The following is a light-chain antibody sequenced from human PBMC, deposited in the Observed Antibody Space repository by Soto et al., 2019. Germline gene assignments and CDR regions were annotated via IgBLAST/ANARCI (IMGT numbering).Light chain of an antibody. J-gene: IGLJ1*01. CDR1: SSDIGYYNL. Sequence: QSVLTQPASVSGSPGQSITISCTGTSSDIGYYNLVSWYQQHPGKAPKLMIYEANKRPSGVSNRFSASKSGNRASLTISWLQAEDEADYYCCSYAGSRTYVFGNGTKLTVL. CDR3: CSYAGSRTYV. CDR2: EAN. V-gene: IGLV2-23*01.